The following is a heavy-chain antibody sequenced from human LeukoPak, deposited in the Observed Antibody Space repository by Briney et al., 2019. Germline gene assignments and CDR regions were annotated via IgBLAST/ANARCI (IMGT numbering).Heavy chain of an antibody. CDR2: IYYSGST. CDR3: ARDSLGFGELYYYYYMDV. CDR1: GGSISSSSYY. Sequence: SETLSLTCTVSGGSISSSSYYWGWIRQPPGKGLEWIGSIYYSGSTYYNPSLKSRVTISVDTSKNQFSLKLSSVTAADTAVYYCARDSLGFGELYYYYYMDVWGKGTTVTISS. J-gene: IGHJ6*03. V-gene: IGHV4-39*07. D-gene: IGHD3-10*01.